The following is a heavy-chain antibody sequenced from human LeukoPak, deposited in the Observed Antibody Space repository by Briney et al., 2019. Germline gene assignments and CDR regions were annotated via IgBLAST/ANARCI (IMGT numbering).Heavy chain of an antibody. D-gene: IGHD5-24*01. CDR1: GYTFTSYA. CDR2: IIPIFGTA. Sequence: SVKVSCKASGYTFTSYAISWVRQAPGQGLEWMGGIIPIFGTANYAQKFQGRVTITADESTSTAYMELSSLRSEDTAVYYCARGVPRRDGYNEFDYWGQGTLVTVSS. V-gene: IGHV1-69*13. J-gene: IGHJ4*02. CDR3: ARGVPRRDGYNEFDY.